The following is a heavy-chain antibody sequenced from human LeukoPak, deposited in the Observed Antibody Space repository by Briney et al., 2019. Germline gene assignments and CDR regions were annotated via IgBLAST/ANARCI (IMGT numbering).Heavy chain of an antibody. CDR2: IFYSGST. CDR3: ARVPHTYCSSTSCYADAFDI. Sequence: SETLSLTCTVSGGSISSYYWNWIRQPPGKGLEWIGYIFYSGSTKYKPSLKSRVSISLDTSKKQFSLKLSSVTAADTAVYYCARVPHTYCSSTSCYADAFDIWGQGTMVTVSS. J-gene: IGHJ3*02. D-gene: IGHD2-2*01. CDR1: GGSISSYY. V-gene: IGHV4-59*01.